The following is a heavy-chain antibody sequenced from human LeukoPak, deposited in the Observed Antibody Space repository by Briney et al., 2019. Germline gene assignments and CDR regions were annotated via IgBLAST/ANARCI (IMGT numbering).Heavy chain of an antibody. D-gene: IGHD2-2*01. V-gene: IGHV3-21*01. Sequence: GGSLRLSCAASGFTFSSYSMNWVRQAPGKGLEWVSSISSSSSYIYYADSVKGRFTISRDNAKNSLYLQMNSLRAEDTAVYYCARRYCSSISCYEGYYFDYWGQGTLVTVSS. CDR3: ARRYCSSISCYEGYYFDY. CDR2: ISSSSSYI. CDR1: GFTFSSYS. J-gene: IGHJ4*02.